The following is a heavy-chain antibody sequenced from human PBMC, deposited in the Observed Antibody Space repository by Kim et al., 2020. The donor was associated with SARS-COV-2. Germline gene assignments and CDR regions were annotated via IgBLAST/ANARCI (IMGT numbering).Heavy chain of an antibody. CDR3: ARDVASGWYEESFDY. V-gene: IGHV1-18*01. J-gene: IGHJ4*02. Sequence: ASVKVSCKASGYTFTSYGISWVRQAPGQGLEWMGWISAYNGNTNYAQKLQGRVTMTTDTSTSTAYMELRSLRSDDTAVYYCARDVASGWYEESFDYWGQGTLVTVSS. CDR2: ISAYNGNT. CDR1: GYTFTSYG. D-gene: IGHD6-19*01.